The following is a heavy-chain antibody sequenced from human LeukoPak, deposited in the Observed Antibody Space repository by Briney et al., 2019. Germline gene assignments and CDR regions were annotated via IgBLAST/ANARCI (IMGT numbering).Heavy chain of an antibody. V-gene: IGHV1-8*03. J-gene: IGHJ4*02. Sequence: GASVKVSCKASGYTFTSYDINWVRQATGQGLEWMGWMNPNSGNTGYAQKFQGRVTITRNTSISTAYMELSSLRSEDTAVYYCARGRKGRVVVAAMGTYYFDYWGQGTLVTVSS. CDR2: MNPNSGNT. D-gene: IGHD2-15*01. CDR3: ARGRKGRVVVAAMGTYYFDY. CDR1: GYTFTSYD.